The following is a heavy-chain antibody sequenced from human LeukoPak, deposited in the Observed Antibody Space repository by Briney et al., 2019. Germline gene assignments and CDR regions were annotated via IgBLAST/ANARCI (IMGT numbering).Heavy chain of an antibody. Sequence: PSETLSLTCTVSGGSISSYYWSWIRQPPGKGLEWIGYIYYSGSTNYNPSLKSRVTISVDTSKNQFPLKLSSVTAADTAVYYCARGKSQVRSAYYDFWSGSPLMDYFDYWGQGTLVTVSS. J-gene: IGHJ4*02. D-gene: IGHD3-3*01. V-gene: IGHV4-59*01. CDR3: ARGKSQVRSAYYDFWSGSPLMDYFDY. CDR2: IYYSGST. CDR1: GGSISSYY.